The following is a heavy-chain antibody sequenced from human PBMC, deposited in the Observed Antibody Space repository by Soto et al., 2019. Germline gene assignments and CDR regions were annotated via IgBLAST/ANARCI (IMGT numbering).Heavy chain of an antibody. V-gene: IGHV4-4*07. CDR2: IDNSGST. D-gene: IGHD3-3*01. CDR3: ARGGQDFWSGPFDY. J-gene: IGHJ4*02. CDR1: GGSISNYF. Sequence: SETLSLTCTVPGGSISNYFCNWIRQPAVKGLEWIGRIDNSGSTTYNPSLKSRITMSADTSRNQFSLKLNSVTAADSAGYYCARGGQDFWSGPFDYWGQGALGTV.